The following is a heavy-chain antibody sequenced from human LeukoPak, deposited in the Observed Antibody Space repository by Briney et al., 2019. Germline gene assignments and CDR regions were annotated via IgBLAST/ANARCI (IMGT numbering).Heavy chain of an antibody. CDR2: IYYSGST. V-gene: IGHV4-59*01. CDR1: GGSISSYY. CDR3: ARAEYYYDSSGYYNLCFDY. D-gene: IGHD3-22*01. Sequence: SETLSLTCTVSGGSISSYYWSWIRQPPGKGLEWIGYIYYSGSTNYNPSLKSRVTISVDTSKNQFSLKLSSVTAADTAVYYCARAEYYYDSSGYYNLCFDYWGQGTLVTVSS. J-gene: IGHJ4*02.